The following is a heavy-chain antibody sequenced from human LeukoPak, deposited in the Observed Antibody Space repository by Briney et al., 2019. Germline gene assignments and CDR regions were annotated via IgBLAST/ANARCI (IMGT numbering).Heavy chain of an antibody. CDR2: IWFDGSNR. Sequence: GGSLRLSCAASGFDFSNYWMYWVRQAPGKGLEWVAVIWFDGSNRNHADSVKGRFTISRDNSKNTLYLQMNSLRVEDTAVYFCVRDYCSGGSCYENNWFDPWGQGTLVTVSS. CDR1: GFDFSNYW. CDR3: VRDYCSGGSCYENNWFDP. J-gene: IGHJ5*02. D-gene: IGHD2-15*01. V-gene: IGHV3-33*08.